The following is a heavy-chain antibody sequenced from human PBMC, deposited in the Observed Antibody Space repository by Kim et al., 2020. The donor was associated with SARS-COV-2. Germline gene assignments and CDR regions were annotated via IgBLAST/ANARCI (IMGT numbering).Heavy chain of an antibody. V-gene: IGHV4-31*03. CDR3: ARGDTIFGVVINAFDI. J-gene: IGHJ3*02. D-gene: IGHD3-3*01. CDR2: IYYSGST. Sequence: SETLSLTCTVSGGSISSGGYYWSWIRQHPGKGLEWIGYIYYSGSTYYNPSLNSRVTISVDTSKNQFSLKLSSVTAADTAVYYCARGDTIFGVVINAFDIWGQGKMVTGSS. CDR1: GGSISSGGYY.